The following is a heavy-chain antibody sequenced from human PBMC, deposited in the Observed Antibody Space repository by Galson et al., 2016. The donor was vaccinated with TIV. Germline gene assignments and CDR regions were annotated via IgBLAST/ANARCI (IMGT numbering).Heavy chain of an antibody. Sequence: SCAASGFIFRRYSMNWVRQAPGKGLEWVSTISSSSDYRFYADSVKGRFTISRDNARNSLHLQINSLRVEDTAVYYCARDRDYYDSSSYSPDAFDMWGQGTMATVSS. CDR2: ISSSSDYR. D-gene: IGHD3-22*01. CDR1: GFIFRRYS. CDR3: ARDRDYYDSSSYSPDAFDM. V-gene: IGHV3-21*01. J-gene: IGHJ3*02.